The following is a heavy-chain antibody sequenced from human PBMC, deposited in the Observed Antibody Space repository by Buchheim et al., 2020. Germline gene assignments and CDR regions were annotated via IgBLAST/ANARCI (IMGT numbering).Heavy chain of an antibody. CDR3: ARDQGGYVWYFDL. CDR2: TYNSGTT. D-gene: IGHD5-12*01. CDR1: GGPISSGGYY. Sequence: QVQLQESGPGLVKPSQTLSLTCTVSGGPISSGGYYWNWIRLVPGKGLQWIGHTYNSGTTYYKQFLQGRVTISVDTSETQYSLKLSSVTAADTAVYYCARDQGGYVWYFDLWGRG. J-gene: IGHJ2*01. V-gene: IGHV4-31*03.